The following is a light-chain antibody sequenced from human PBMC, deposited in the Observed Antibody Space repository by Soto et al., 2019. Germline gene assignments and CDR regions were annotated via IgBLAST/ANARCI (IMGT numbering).Light chain of an antibody. Sequence: EIVMTQSPGTLSVSPGDSATLSCRASQSVGKRLAWYQQRPGQAPRLLIYAASTRATGIPARFSAFGSGTEFTLTINALQSEDFAFYYCQQYHNWPLYTFGQGTSLDIK. CDR2: AAS. CDR1: QSVGKR. J-gene: IGKJ2*01. V-gene: IGKV3-15*01. CDR3: QQYHNWPLYT.